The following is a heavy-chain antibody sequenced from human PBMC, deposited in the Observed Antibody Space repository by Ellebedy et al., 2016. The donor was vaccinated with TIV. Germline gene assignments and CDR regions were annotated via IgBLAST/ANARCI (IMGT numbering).Heavy chain of an antibody. CDR3: TTEKYNRWGYFGL. V-gene: IGHV1-24*01. D-gene: IGHD1-14*01. J-gene: IGHJ2*01. Sequence: AASVKVSCKVSGYSLSELSMHWVRQAPGKGLEWMGGFDPEDGETVYAQKFQGTVTMNEDTSTDTTYMELSSLRSEDTAVDYCTTEKYNRWGYFGLWGRGTLVTVSS. CDR2: FDPEDGET. CDR1: GYSLSELS.